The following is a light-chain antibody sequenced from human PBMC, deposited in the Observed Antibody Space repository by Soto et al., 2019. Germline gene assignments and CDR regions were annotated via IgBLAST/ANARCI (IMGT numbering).Light chain of an antibody. CDR3: CLYVGATTYV. V-gene: IGLV2-23*01. CDR1: SGYVGTYSL. Sequence: QSALAQPASVSGSPGQSITISCTGASGYVGTYSLVSWYQQHPGKASKVVIYEGHKRPSGVPDRFSGSTSVNTASLTISGLQTDDEADYYCCLYVGATTYVFGTGTKVTVL. CDR2: EGH. J-gene: IGLJ1*01.